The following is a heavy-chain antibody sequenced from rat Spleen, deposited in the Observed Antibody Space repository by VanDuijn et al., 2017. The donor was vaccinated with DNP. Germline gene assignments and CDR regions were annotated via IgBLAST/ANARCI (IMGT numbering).Heavy chain of an antibody. D-gene: IGHD1-3*01. CDR1: GYSITSNY. CDR2: ISYSGST. J-gene: IGHJ1*01. V-gene: IGHV3-1*01. Sequence: EVQLQESGPGLVKPSQSLSLTCSVTGYSITSNYWAWIRKFPGDKMEWIGHISYSGSTSYNPSLKSRISITRDTSKTQYFLQLHSVTTEDTATYYCARADYGSAYWYFDFWGPGTMVTVSS. CDR3: ARADYGSAYWYFDF.